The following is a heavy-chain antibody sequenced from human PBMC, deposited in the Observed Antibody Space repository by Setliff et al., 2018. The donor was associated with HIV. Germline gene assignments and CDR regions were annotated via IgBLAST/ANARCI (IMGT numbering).Heavy chain of an antibody. V-gene: IGHV1-18*01. CDR2: INTHSGYT. J-gene: IGHJ4*02. D-gene: IGHD3-22*01. CDR1: GYTFNNYG. CDR3: ARSLYDSSDYPMTY. Sequence: GASVKVSCKASGYTFNNYGISWVRQAPGQGLEWMGWINTHSGYTNYAQNVQGRVTVTMDTSTSTAYMELRSLRSDDTAVYYCARSLYDSSDYPMTYWGQGTLVTVSS.